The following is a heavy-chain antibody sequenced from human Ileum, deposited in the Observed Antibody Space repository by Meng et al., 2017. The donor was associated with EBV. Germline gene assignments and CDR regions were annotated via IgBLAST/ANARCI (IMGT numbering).Heavy chain of an antibody. V-gene: IGHV4-34*01. CDR3: ARAWGYCSGGSCRTG. CDR1: GGSFGNNY. J-gene: IGHJ4*02. D-gene: IGHD2-15*01. Sequence: QVQLQPWGAGLLKPSETLSLTCAVYGGSFGNNYWSWIRQPPGKGLEWIGEMRQSGSTNYNPSLKSRVTISVDTSKNQFSLKLNAVTAADTAVYYCARAWGYCSGGSCRTGWGQGTLVTVSS. CDR2: MRQSGST.